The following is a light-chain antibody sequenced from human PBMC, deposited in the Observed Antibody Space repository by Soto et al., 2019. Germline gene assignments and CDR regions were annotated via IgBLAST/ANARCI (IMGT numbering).Light chain of an antibody. V-gene: IGKV1-5*01. J-gene: IGKJ5*01. CDR2: DAS. CDR3: LQYKSFSIS. Sequence: EIQMTQAPSTRYGSVADRDTITCRASQSISNSLAWYQQKPGGAPKLLIYDASSLPSALPSRFSGRGSGTEFTLTFSSLQPDDFATYYCLQYKSFSISFGQGTRLEIK. CDR1: QSISNS.